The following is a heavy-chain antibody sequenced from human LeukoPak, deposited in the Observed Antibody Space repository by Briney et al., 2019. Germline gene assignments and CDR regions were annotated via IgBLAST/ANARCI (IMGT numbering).Heavy chain of an antibody. CDR3: AKDTRSGYGMDV. J-gene: IGHJ6*02. Sequence: PGRSLRLSCAASGFTFDDYAMHWVRQAPGKGLEWVSGISWNSGSIGYADSVKGRFTISRDNAKNSLYLQMNSLRAEDTALYYCAKDTRSGYGMDVWAKGPRSPSP. V-gene: IGHV3-9*01. CDR2: ISWNSGSI. CDR1: GFTFDDYA. D-gene: IGHD1-26*01.